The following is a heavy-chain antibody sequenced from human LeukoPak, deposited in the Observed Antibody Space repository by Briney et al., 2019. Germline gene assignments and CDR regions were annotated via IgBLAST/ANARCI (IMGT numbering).Heavy chain of an antibody. CDR2: IFYSGST. J-gene: IGHJ6*02. V-gene: IGHV4-31*03. CDR1: GGSISSGDYY. CDR3: ARTSVARYHYGMDV. D-gene: IGHD2-2*01. Sequence: PSETLSPTCTVSGGSISSGDYYWSRIRQHPGKGLEWIGYIFYSGSTYYNPSLRSRVSMSVDTSKNQFSLKLSSVTAADTAVYYCARTSVARYHYGMDVWGQGTTVTVSS.